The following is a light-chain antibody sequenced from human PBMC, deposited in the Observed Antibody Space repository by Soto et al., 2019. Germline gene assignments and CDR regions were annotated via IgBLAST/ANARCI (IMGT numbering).Light chain of an antibody. J-gene: IGKJ4*01. Sequence: EIVLTQSPATLSLSPGERATLSCRASQSVSSNLAWYQQKPGQAPRLLIYDASNRVTGIPARFSGSGSGTDFTLTISSLEPEDVAVYYCQQRTNWPLTFGGGTKVEIK. V-gene: IGKV3-11*01. CDR1: QSVSSN. CDR3: QQRTNWPLT. CDR2: DAS.